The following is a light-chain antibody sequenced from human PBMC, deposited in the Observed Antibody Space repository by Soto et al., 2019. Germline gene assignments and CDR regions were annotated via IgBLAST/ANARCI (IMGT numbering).Light chain of an antibody. Sequence: QSVLTQPPSASGSPGQRVTISCSGSSSNIGTNLVSWYQQLPGTAPQVSIYNNNQRPSRVPDRFSGSKSGTSASLAISGLQSEDEAEYYCVTWDDSLASYVFGAGTKVTVL. CDR1: SSNIGTNL. CDR2: NNN. J-gene: IGLJ1*01. CDR3: VTWDDSLASYV. V-gene: IGLV1-44*01.